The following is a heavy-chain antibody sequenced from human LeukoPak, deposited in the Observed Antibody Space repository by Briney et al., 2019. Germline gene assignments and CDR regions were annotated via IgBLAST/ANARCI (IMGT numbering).Heavy chain of an antibody. V-gene: IGHV3-7*03. CDR1: GFTFSSYW. D-gene: IGHD6-19*01. CDR2: IKQDGSEK. CDR3: AKGLEEGADYYMDV. Sequence: PGGSLRLSCAASGFTFSSYWMSWVRQAPGKGLEWVANIKQDGSEKYYVDSVKGRFTISRDNAKNSLYLQMNSLRAEDTAVYYCAKGLEEGADYYMDVWGKGTTVTVSS. J-gene: IGHJ6*03.